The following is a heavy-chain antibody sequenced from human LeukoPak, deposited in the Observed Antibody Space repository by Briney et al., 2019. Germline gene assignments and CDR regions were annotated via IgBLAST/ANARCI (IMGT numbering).Heavy chain of an antibody. CDR1: GFTFSSYG. Sequence: GGSLRLSCAASGFTFSSYGMHWVRQAPGKGLEWVAVISYDGSNKYYADSVKGRFTISRDNSKNTLYLQMNSLRAEDTAVYYCANSLLAVAGTDAFDIWGQGTMVTVSS. J-gene: IGHJ3*02. V-gene: IGHV3-30*18. D-gene: IGHD6-19*01. CDR3: ANSLLAVAGTDAFDI. CDR2: ISYDGSNK.